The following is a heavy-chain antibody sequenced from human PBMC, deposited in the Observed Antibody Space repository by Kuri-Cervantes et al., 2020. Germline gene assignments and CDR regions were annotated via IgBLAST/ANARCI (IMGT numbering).Heavy chain of an antibody. J-gene: IGHJ6*02. CDR2: ISSSGSTI. V-gene: IGHV3-11*01. CDR3: AREPVSYYYYYGMDV. CDR1: GFTFSGYY. Sequence: GGSLRLSCAASGFTFSGYYMSWIRQAPGKGLEWVSYISSSGSTIYYADSVKGRFTISRDNAKNSLYLQMNSLRAEDTAVYYCAREPVSYYYYYGMDVWGQGTTVTVSS.